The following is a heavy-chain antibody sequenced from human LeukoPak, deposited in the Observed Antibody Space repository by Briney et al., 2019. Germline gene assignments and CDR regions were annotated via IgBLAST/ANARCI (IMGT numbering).Heavy chain of an antibody. J-gene: IGHJ6*02. V-gene: IGHV3-7*03. Sequence: GGSLRLSCAASGFTFSSYWMTWVRQTPGKGPEWVANIREDGSEKNYVDSVKGRFTISRDNANNILYLQMNSLRAEDTAMYYCARDETKGSSWFYYYGMDVWGQGTTVTVSS. CDR3: ARDETKGSSWFYYYGMDV. D-gene: IGHD6-13*01. CDR2: IREDGSEK. CDR1: GFTFSSYW.